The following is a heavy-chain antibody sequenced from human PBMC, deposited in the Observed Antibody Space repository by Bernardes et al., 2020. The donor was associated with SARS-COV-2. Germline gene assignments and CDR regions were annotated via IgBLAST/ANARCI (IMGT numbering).Heavy chain of an antibody. CDR2: ISSSSSYI. D-gene: IGHD6-25*01. J-gene: IGHJ4*02. CDR1: GFTFSSYS. CDR3: ARDQKPRERYFDY. V-gene: IGHV3-21*01. Sequence: GGSLRLSCAASGFTFSSYSMNWVRQAPGKGLEWVSSISSSSSYIYYADSVKGRFTISRDNAKNSLYLQMNSLRAEDTAVYYCARDQKPRERYFDYWGQGTLVTVSS.